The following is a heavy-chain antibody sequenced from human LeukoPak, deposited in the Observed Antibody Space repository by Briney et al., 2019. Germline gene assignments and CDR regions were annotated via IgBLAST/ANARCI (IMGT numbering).Heavy chain of an antibody. CDR1: GFTFSNDW. J-gene: IGHJ4*02. CDR3: ARGLRWVDY. D-gene: IGHD4-23*01. Sequence: PGGSLRLSCAASGFTFSNDWMNWVRRAPGQGLEWVANINQDGSGKYYVDSVKGRFTISRDNAKNSLFLQMNSPRAEDTAVYYCARGLRWVDYWGQGTLVTVSS. V-gene: IGHV3-7*03. CDR2: INQDGSGK.